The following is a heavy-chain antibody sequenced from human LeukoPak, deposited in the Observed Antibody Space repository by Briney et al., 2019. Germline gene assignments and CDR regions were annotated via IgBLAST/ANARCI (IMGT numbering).Heavy chain of an antibody. J-gene: IGHJ4*02. CDR2: ISGSGSTI. V-gene: IGHV3-11*01. CDR1: GFTFSDYY. Sequence: GGSLRLSCAASGFTFSDYYMSWIRQAPGKGLEWVSYISGSGSTIYYADSVKSRFTISRDNAKNSLYLQMNSLGAEDTAVYYCARRSGSYQADFDYWGQGTLVTVSS. D-gene: IGHD1-26*01. CDR3: ARRSGSYQADFDY.